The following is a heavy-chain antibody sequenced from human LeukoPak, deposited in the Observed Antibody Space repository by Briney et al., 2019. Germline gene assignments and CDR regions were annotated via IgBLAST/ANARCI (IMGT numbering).Heavy chain of an antibody. CDR1: GGSINSNTYC. D-gene: IGHD3-10*01. V-gene: IGHV4-39*07. J-gene: IGHJ4*02. Sequence: SETLPLTCTVSGGSINSNTYCWGWIRRPPGKGLEWIASIYSSGSTFYNPSLKSGVTISLDMSKNQFSLKLSSVTAADTAVYYCARLAVRGVMSWGQGTLVTVSS. CDR3: ARLAVRGVMS. CDR2: IYSSGST.